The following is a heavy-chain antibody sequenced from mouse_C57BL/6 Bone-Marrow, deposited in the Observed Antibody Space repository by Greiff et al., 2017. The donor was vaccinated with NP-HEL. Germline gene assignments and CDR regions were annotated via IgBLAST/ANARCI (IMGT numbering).Heavy chain of an antibody. CDR2: IDPANGNT. V-gene: IGHV14-3*01. CDR1: GFNIKNTY. J-gene: IGHJ2*01. CDR3: ARSRTDGYYEDFDY. D-gene: IGHD2-3*01. Sequence: VQLKESVAELVRPGASVKLSCTASGFNIKNTYMHWVKQRPEQGLEWIGRIDPANGNTKYAPKFQGKATITADTSSNTAYLQLSSLTSEDTAIYYCARSRTDGYYEDFDYWGQGTTLTVSS.